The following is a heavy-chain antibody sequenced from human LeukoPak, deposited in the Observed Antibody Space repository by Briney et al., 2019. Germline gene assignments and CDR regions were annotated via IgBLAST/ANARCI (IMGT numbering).Heavy chain of an antibody. V-gene: IGHV3-9*01. D-gene: IGHD3-3*01. CDR3: AKDLGGSGYDFWSGYPRGMDV. CDR2: ISWNSGSI. Sequence: GRSLRLSCAASGFTFDDYAMHWVRQAPGKGLEWVSGISWNSGSIGYADPVKGRFTISRDNAKNSLYLQMNSLRAEDTALYYCAKDLGGSGYDFWSGYPRGMDVWGQGTTVTVSS. J-gene: IGHJ6*02. CDR1: GFTFDDYA.